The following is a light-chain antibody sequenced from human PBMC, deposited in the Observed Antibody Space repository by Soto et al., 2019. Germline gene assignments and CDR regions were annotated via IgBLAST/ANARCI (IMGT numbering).Light chain of an antibody. V-gene: IGKV3-20*01. CDR1: QSVSSN. CDR2: AAS. CDR3: QQYDSSLT. Sequence: EIVLIQSPVTLSVSPGERATLSCRASQSVSSNLAWYQQKPGRAPRLLIYAASTRATGVPGRFSGSASGTDFTLTVSRLEPEDFAVYYCQQYDSSLTFGQGTKVDIK. J-gene: IGKJ1*01.